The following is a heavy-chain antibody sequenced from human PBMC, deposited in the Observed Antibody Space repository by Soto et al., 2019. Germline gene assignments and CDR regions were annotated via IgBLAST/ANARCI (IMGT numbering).Heavy chain of an antibody. J-gene: IGHJ3*02. CDR2: IIPIFGTA. CDR1: GGTFSSYA. V-gene: IGHV1-69*01. Sequence: QVQLVQSGAEVKKPGSSLKVSCKASGGTFSSYAISWVRQAPGQGLEWMGGIIPIFGTANYAQKFQGRVTITADESTSTAYMELSSLRSEDTAVYYCARERIAVAGTGGAFDIWGQGTMVTVSS. D-gene: IGHD6-19*01. CDR3: ARERIAVAGTGGAFDI.